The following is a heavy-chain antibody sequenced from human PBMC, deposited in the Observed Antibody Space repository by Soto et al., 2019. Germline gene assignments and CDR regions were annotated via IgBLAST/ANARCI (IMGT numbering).Heavy chain of an antibody. CDR2: MYYSGTT. Sequence: SETLSLTCTVSGGSISSSDFYWGWLRQTPGKGLEFIGSMYYSGTTYYNPSLKSRVTISVDTSKNQFTLKLISVTAADTAVYYFAVVDSNGNWFDPWGEGALVNVSS. D-gene: IGHD6-25*01. CDR1: GGSISSSDFY. J-gene: IGHJ5*02. V-gene: IGHV4-39*01. CDR3: AVVDSNGNWFDP.